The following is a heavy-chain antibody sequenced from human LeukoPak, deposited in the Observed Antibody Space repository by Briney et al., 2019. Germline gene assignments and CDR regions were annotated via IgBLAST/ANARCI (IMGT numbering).Heavy chain of an antibody. J-gene: IGHJ6*03. CDR1: GFTFSSYA. D-gene: IGHD2-2*02. V-gene: IGHV3-30*04. CDR3: ARAPSSTSCYTCKRSYYYYMDV. Sequence: GGSLRLSCAASGFTFSSYAIHWVRQAPGKGLEWVAIISFDGSNKYYADSVKGRFTISRDNSKNSLYLQMNSLRAEDTAVYYCARAPSSTSCYTCKRSYYYYMDVWGKGTTVTVSS. CDR2: ISFDGSNK.